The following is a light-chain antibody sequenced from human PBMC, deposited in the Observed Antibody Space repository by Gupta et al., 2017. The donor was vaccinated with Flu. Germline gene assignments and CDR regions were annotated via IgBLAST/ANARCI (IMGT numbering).Light chain of an antibody. J-gene: IGKJ4*01. Sequence: ELLLTQPPATLSLSPGERATLPCRASQSVSSYLAWYQQKPGKAPRLRSYDASNRATGIPARCSGRGSGTDGTLTIRSLEPEDFAVEDCPTRSNWTLTFGGGTNVEIK. CDR2: DAS. CDR3: PTRSNWTLT. CDR1: QSVSSY. V-gene: IGKV3-11*01.